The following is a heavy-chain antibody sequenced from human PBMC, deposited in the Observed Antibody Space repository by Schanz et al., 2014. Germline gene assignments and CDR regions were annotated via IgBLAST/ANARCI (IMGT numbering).Heavy chain of an antibody. V-gene: IGHV1-8*02. J-gene: IGHJ4*02. CDR1: GYTFTSYG. D-gene: IGHD5-12*01. CDR2: MNPDSGNT. CDR3: ARDFSAYVGNSFDY. Sequence: QVQLVQSGAEVKKPGASVKVSCKASGYTFTSYGISWVRQAPGQGLEWMGWMNPDSGNTGYAQKFQGRVTMTRNTSISTAYMELSSLRSEDTAVYYCARDFSAYVGNSFDYWGQGTRVTVSS.